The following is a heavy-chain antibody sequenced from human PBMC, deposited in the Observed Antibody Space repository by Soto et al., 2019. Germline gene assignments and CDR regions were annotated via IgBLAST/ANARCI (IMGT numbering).Heavy chain of an antibody. Sequence: SETLSLTCTVYGVTLSSYYWSWIRQPTGKGLEWIGYIYYSGSTNYNPSLKSRVTISVDTSKNQFSLKLSSVTAADTAVYYCARSDGRYWGQGTLVTVSS. V-gene: IGHV4-59*01. CDR2: IYYSGST. J-gene: IGHJ4*02. CDR1: GVTLSSYY. CDR3: ARSDGRY.